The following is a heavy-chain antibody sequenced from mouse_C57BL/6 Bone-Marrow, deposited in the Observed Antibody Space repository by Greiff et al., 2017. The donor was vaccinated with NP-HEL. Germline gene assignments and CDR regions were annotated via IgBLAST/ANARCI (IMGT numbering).Heavy chain of an antibody. CDR2: LDPSDSST. D-gene: IGHD1-1*01. CDR3: ERNGSSSWYFDV. V-gene: IGHV1-69*01. Sequence: QVQLQQPGAELVMPGASVKLSCKASGHTFTSYWMHWVKQRPGQGLEWIGELDPSDSSTNYNQQFKGKSTLTVDKSSSTSYIQLSSLTSEDSAVYYGERNGSSSWYFDVWGTGTTGTVSS. J-gene: IGHJ1*03. CDR1: GHTFTSYW.